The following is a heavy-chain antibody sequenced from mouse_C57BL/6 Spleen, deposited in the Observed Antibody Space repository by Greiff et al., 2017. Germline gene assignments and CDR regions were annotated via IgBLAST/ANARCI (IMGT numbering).Heavy chain of an antibody. J-gene: IGHJ3*01. Sequence: QVQLQQSGTELVKPGASVKLSCKASGYTFTSYWMHWVKPRPGQGLEWIGNINPSNGGTNYNEKFKSKATLTVDKSSSTAYMQLSSLTSEDSAVYYCAREGIYYGNPWFAYWGQGTLVTVSA. V-gene: IGHV1-53*01. CDR1: GYTFTSYW. CDR2: INPSNGGT. CDR3: AREGIYYGNPWFAY. D-gene: IGHD2-1*01.